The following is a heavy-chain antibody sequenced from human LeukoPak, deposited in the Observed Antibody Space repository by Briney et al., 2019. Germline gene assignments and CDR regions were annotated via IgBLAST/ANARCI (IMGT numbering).Heavy chain of an antibody. CDR3: AKDSRGANFGDFDY. CDR1: GFTFSLYG. Sequence: GRSLRLSCAASGFTFSLYGMHWVRQAPGKGLDCVALISNDGSKTYYADSVKGRFTISRDSSKNTVYLQVSSLRADDTAVYYCAKDSRGANFGDFDYWGQGTLVTVSS. J-gene: IGHJ4*02. D-gene: IGHD3-10*01. V-gene: IGHV3-33*06. CDR2: ISNDGSKT.